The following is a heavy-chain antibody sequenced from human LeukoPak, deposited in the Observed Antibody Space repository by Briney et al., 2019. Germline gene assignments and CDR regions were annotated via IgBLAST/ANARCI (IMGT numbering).Heavy chain of an antibody. J-gene: IGHJ4*02. Sequence: PGGSLRLSCAASGFTFSSYAMSWVRQAPGKGLEWVWAISGSGGRTYYADSVKGRFPISRDNSKTRLSLQMNSLRAENRAVYYCAKNTGGYNINRSYFDYWGEGTLVTVSS. CDR2: ISGSGGRT. CDR3: AKNTGGYNINRSYFDY. V-gene: IGHV3-23*01. D-gene: IGHD5-24*01. CDR1: GFTFSSYA.